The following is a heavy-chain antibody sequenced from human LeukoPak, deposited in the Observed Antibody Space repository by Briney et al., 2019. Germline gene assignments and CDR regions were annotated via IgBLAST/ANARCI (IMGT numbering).Heavy chain of an antibody. CDR1: GFTFSNYW. CDR3: AKYLSRAFDS. D-gene: IGHD2/OR15-2a*01. Sequence: GGSLGLSCATSGFTFSNYWMTWVRQAPGKGLEWVANIKKDGSEKYYVDSVKGRFTNSRDNAKNSLYLQMNSLRAEDTAVYYCAKYLSRAFDSWGQGILVSVSS. CDR2: IKKDGSEK. V-gene: IGHV3-7*01. J-gene: IGHJ4*02.